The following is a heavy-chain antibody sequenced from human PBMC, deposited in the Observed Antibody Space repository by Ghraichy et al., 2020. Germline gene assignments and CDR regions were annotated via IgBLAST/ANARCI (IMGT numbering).Heavy chain of an antibody. CDR2: INHSGST. J-gene: IGHJ5*02. Sequence: SETLSLTCAVYGGSFSGYYWSWIRQPPGKGLEWIGEINHSGSTNYNPSLKSRVIISVDTSKNQFSLKLSSVTAADTAVYYCARHVSLIAARRGWFDPWGQGTLVTVSS. D-gene: IGHD6-6*01. V-gene: IGHV4-34*01. CDR3: ARHVSLIAARRGWFDP. CDR1: GGSFSGYY.